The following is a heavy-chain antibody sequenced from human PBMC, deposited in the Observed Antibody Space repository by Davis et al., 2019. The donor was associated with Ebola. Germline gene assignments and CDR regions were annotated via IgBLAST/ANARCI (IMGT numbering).Heavy chain of an antibody. Sequence: PSETLSLTCTVSGGSISSHYWSWIRQPPGKGLEWIGYIYHSGSTYYNPSLKSRVTISVDRSKNQFSLKLSSVTAADTAVYYCARVGIGSSSPFDYWGQGTLVTVSS. V-gene: IGHV4-59*11. CDR2: IYHSGST. D-gene: IGHD6-6*01. CDR1: GGSISSHY. CDR3: ARVGIGSSSPFDY. J-gene: IGHJ4*02.